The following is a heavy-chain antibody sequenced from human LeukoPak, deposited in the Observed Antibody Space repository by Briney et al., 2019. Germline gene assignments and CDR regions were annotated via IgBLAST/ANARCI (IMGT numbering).Heavy chain of an antibody. V-gene: IGHV3-21*01. CDR1: GFTFSSYS. D-gene: IGHD1-26*01. J-gene: IGHJ1*01. CDR3: ARDGAVGATLHFQH. CDR2: ISSSSSYI. Sequence: GGSLRLSCAASGFTFSSYSMNWVRQAPGKGLEWVSSISSSSSYIYYADSVKGRFTISRDNAKNSLYLQMNSLRAEDTAVYYCARDGAVGATLHFQHWGQGTLVTVSS.